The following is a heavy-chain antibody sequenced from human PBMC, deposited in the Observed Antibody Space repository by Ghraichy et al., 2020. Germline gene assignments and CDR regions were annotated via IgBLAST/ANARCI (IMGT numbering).Heavy chain of an antibody. CDR1: GGSFSGYY. V-gene: IGHV4-34*01. CDR3: ARSIWGYDFWSGPSQPISDY. D-gene: IGHD3-3*01. J-gene: IGHJ4*02. Sequence: SETLSLTCAVYGGSFSGYYWSWIRQPPGKGLEWIGEINHSGSTNYNPSLKSRVTISVDTSKNQFSLKLSSVTAADTAVYYCARSIWGYDFWSGPSQPISDYWGQGTLVTVSS. CDR2: INHSGST.